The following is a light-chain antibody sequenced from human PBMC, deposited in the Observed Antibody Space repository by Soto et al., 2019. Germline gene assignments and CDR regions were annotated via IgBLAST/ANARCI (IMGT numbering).Light chain of an antibody. CDR3: KSYAGSNAYV. CDR1: KNNIGLYDY. CDR2: EDV. Sequence: QSALTQPPSASGSPGQTVTISCTGTKNNIGLYDYVSWYQHHPGKAPRLIIYEDVQRPSGVPDRFSGSKSGNTASLTVSGLHAADEADYFCKSYAGSNAYVFGSGTKVTVL. J-gene: IGLJ1*01. V-gene: IGLV2-8*01.